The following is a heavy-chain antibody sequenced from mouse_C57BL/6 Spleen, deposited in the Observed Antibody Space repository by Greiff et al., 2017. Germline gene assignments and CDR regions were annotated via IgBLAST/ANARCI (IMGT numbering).Heavy chain of an antibody. D-gene: IGHD2-5*01. Sequence: EVQRVESGGGLVKPGGSLKLSCAASGFTFSDYGMHWVRQAPEKGLEWVAYISSGSSTIYYADTVKGRFTISRDNAKNTLFLQMTSLRSEDTAMYYCARDSNPYYFDYWGQGTTLTVSS. CDR1: GFTFSDYG. V-gene: IGHV5-17*01. CDR3: ARDSNPYYFDY. CDR2: ISSGSSTI. J-gene: IGHJ2*01.